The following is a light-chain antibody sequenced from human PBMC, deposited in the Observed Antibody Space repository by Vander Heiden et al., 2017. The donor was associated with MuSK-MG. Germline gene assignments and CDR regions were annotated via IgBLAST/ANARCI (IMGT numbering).Light chain of an antibody. CDR2: GVS. CDR3: QQDHDWRWT. Sequence: EIVMTQPPGTLSVSPGESATLSGRASQSVSSNLAWYQQKPGQAPRLLMYGVSTRATGIPARFSGSGSGTEFTLTISSLRSEDFAVYYCQQDHDWRWTFGQGTKVEIK. J-gene: IGKJ1*01. CDR1: QSVSSN. V-gene: IGKV3-15*01.